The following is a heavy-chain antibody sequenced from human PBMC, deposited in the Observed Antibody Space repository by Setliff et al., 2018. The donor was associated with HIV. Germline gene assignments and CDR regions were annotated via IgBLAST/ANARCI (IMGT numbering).Heavy chain of an antibody. Sequence: PGGSLRLSCAASGFTFSSYAMSWVRQAPGKGLEWVSAISGSGGSTYYADSVKGRFTISRDNSKNTLYLQMNSLRPEDTAVYYCARDESYYDFWSGFYPLRWFDPWGQGTLVTVSS. CDR1: GFTFSSYA. V-gene: IGHV3-23*01. CDR3: ARDESYYDFWSGFYPLRWFDP. CDR2: ISGSGGST. D-gene: IGHD3-3*01. J-gene: IGHJ5*02.